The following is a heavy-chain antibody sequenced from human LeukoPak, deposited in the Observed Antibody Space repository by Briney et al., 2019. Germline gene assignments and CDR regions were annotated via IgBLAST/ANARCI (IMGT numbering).Heavy chain of an antibody. V-gene: IGHV3-7*04. J-gene: IGHJ4*02. CDR2: IHPEGNEK. Sequence: QPGGSLRLSCAVSGFSFTNFWMSWVRQAPGRWLEWVANIHPEGNEKYHVESVKGRFTISRDNTKNLLFLQMNGLRVEDTAVYYCARGDAFSGDHWGQGTLVTVSS. CDR3: ARGDAFSGDH. CDR1: GFSFTNFW.